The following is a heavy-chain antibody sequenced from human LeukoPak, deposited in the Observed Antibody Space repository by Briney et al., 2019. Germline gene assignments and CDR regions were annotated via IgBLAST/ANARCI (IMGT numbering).Heavy chain of an antibody. Sequence: PSETLSLTCTVSGGSLSSYYWSWIRQPPGKGLEWIGYIYYSGSTNYNPSLTSRVTISVDTSKNQFSLKPSSVTAADTAVYYCASLAVVAAVHSGTYYYYMDVWGKGTTVTVSS. CDR2: IYYSGST. D-gene: IGHD2-15*01. CDR1: GGSLSSYY. J-gene: IGHJ6*03. CDR3: ASLAVVAAVHSGTYYYYMDV. V-gene: IGHV4-59*01.